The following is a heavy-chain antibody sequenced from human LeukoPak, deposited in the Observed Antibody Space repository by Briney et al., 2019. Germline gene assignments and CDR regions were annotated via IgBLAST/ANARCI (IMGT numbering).Heavy chain of an antibody. J-gene: IGHJ4*02. CDR1: GYTFTSYY. V-gene: IGHV1-46*01. CDR3: ARAGGYCSGGSCYLLQGYFDP. CDR2: INPSGGST. D-gene: IGHD2-15*01. Sequence: GASVKVSCKASGYTFTSYYMHWVRQAPGQGLEWMGIINPSGGSTSYAQKFQGRVTMTRDMSTSTVYMELSSLRSEDTAVYYCARAGGYCSGGSCYLLQGYFDPWGQGTLVTVSS.